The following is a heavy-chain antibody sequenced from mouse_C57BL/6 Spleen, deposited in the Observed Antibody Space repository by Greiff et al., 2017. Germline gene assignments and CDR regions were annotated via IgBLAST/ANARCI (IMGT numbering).Heavy chain of an antibody. CDR2: ISDGGSYT. J-gene: IGHJ1*03. CDR3: ARGITTVVARWYFDV. CDR1: GFTFSSYA. D-gene: IGHD1-1*01. V-gene: IGHV5-4*03. Sequence: DVKLVESGGGLVKPGGSLKLSCAASGFTFSSYAMSWVRQTPEKRLEWVATISDGGSYTYYPDNVKGRFTISRDNAKNNLYLQMSHLKSEDTAMYYCARGITTVVARWYFDVWGTGTTVTVSA.